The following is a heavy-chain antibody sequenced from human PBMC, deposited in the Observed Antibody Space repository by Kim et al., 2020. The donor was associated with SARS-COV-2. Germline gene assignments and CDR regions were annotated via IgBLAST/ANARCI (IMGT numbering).Heavy chain of an antibody. CDR3: WGPDEVVAADY. J-gene: IGHJ4*02. Sequence: GGSLRLSCAASGFTFSSYGMHWVRQAPGKGLEWVAVISYDGSNKYYADSVKGRFTISRDNSKNTLYLQMNSLRAEDTAVYYCWGPDEVVAADYWGQGTLVTVSS. CDR2: ISYDGSNK. D-gene: IGHD2-15*01. CDR1: GFTFSSYG. V-gene: IGHV3-30*03.